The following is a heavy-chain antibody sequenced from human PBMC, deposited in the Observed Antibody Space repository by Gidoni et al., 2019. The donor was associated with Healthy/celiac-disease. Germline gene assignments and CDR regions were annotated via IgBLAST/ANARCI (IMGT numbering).Heavy chain of an antibody. CDR3: ARDIHSGSYLGAFDI. CDR1: GYTFTSYY. J-gene: IGHJ3*02. Sequence: QVQLVQSGAEVKKPGASVKVSCKASGYTFTSYYMHWVRQARKKGREWMGIINTSGGSTNYAQKFQGRGTITRDTSTSTVYMELSSLRSEDTAVYYCARDIHSGSYLGAFDIWGQGTMVTVSS. V-gene: IGHV1-46*01. CDR2: INTSGGST. D-gene: IGHD1-26*01.